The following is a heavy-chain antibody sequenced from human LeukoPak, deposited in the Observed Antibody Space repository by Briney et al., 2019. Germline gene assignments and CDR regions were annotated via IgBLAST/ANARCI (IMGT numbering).Heavy chain of an antibody. CDR3: ARGSAYSSRFDP. J-gene: IGHJ5*02. CDR2: INAGNGNT. D-gene: IGHD1-26*01. CDR1: GYTFTGYY. Sequence: GASVKVACKASGYTFTGYYMHWVRQAPGQGLEWMGWINAGNGNTKYSQKFQGRVTITRDTSASTAYMELSSLRSEDTAVYYCARGSAYSSRFDPWGQGTLVTVSS. V-gene: IGHV1-3*01.